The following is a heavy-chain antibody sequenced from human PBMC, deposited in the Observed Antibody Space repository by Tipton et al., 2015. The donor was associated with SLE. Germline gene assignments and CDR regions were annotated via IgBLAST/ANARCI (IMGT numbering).Heavy chain of an antibody. CDR3: ARSAMDYDYVWGTGDWFDP. V-gene: IGHV4-59*08. J-gene: IGHJ5*02. CDR1: GGSISSYY. CDR2: IYHSGST. Sequence: TLSLTCTVSGGSISSYYWSWIRQPPGKGLEWIGSIYHSGSTYYNPSLKSRVTISVDTSKNQFSLKLSSVTAADTAVYYCARSAMDYDYVWGTGDWFDPWGQGTLVTVSS. D-gene: IGHD3-16*01.